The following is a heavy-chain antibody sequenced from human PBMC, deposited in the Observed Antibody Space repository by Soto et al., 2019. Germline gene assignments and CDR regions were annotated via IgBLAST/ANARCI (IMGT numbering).Heavy chain of an antibody. CDR2: IYYSGST. D-gene: IGHD2-15*01. CDR1: GGSISSGGYY. Sequence: PSETLSLTCTVSGGSISSGGYYWSWIRQHPGKGLEWIGYIYYSGSTYYNPSLKSRVTISVDTSKNQFSLKLSSVTAADTAVYYCARVVVAATLYWFDPWGQGTLVTVS. J-gene: IGHJ5*02. V-gene: IGHV4-31*03. CDR3: ARVVVAATLYWFDP.